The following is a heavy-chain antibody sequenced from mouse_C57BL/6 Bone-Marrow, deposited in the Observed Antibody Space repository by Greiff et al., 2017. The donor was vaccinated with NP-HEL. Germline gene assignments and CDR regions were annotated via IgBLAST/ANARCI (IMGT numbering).Heavy chain of an antibody. CDR2: ISNGGGST. V-gene: IGHV5-12*01. J-gene: IGHJ4*01. CDR3: ARLDAMDC. Sequence: EVQLVESGGGLVQPGGSLKLSCAASGFTFSDYYMYWVRQTPEKRLEWVAYISNGGGSTYYPDTVKGRFTISRDNAKNTLYLQMSRLKSEDTAMYYCARLDAMDCWGQGTSVTVSS. CDR1: GFTFSDYY.